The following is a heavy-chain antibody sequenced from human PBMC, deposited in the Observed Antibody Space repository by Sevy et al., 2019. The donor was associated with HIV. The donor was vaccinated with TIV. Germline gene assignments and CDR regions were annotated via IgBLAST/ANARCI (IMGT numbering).Heavy chain of an antibody. CDR2: IYTSGST. CDR1: GGSISSYY. CDR3: ARDRYYGSASYYTNPFYYYGMDV. D-gene: IGHD3-10*01. V-gene: IGHV4-4*07. Sequence: SETLSLTCTVSGGSISSYYWSWIRQPAGKGLEWIGRIYTSGSTNYNPSLKSRVTMSVDTSKNQFPLKLSSVTAADTAVYYCARDRYYGSASYYTNPFYYYGMDVWGQGTTVTVSS. J-gene: IGHJ6*02.